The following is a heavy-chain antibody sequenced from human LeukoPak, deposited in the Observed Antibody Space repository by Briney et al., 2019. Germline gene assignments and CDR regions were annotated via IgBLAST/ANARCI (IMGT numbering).Heavy chain of an antibody. CDR1: GYSFTDYY. Sequence: ASVTVSCKASGYSFTDYYIPWVRQAPGQGLEWMGWINPNSGGTNYAEKFQGRVTMTRGTSISTAYMELSRLRSDDTAVYYCARGTSEPMGATDYWGQGTLVTVAS. D-gene: IGHD1-14*01. V-gene: IGHV1-2*02. CDR2: INPNSGGT. CDR3: ARGTSEPMGATDY. J-gene: IGHJ4*02.